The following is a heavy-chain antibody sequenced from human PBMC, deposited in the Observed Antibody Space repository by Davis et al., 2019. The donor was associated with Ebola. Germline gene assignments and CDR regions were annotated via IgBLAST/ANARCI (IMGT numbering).Heavy chain of an antibody. CDR1: GGSINNYF. CDR3: ASHFTTDHFDY. D-gene: IGHD4-17*01. CDR2: IHYLGNT. Sequence: SETLSLTCTVSGGSINNYFWSWIRQPPGKGLEWIGNIHYLGNTNYNPSLKSRVTMSVDTSKNQFSLKLSSVTAADTAVCYCASHFTTDHFDYWGQGTLVTVSS. J-gene: IGHJ4*02. V-gene: IGHV4-59*08.